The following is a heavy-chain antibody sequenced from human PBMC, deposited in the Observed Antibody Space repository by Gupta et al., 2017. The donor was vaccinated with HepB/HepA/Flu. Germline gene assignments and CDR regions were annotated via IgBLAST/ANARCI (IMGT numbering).Heavy chain of an antibody. CDR1: GYTFTNYY. J-gene: IGHJ4*02. Sequence: QIQLVQSGADLKPPGASVKVSCKTSGYTFTNYYLPWVRQAPGQGPEWMGWNNSNRDGNDYSQRLRGRVTFTRDSSISTAFMELKRLTAEDTAIYYCARAGLAGGIFDDGGQGAMVTVSS. D-gene: IGHD3-16*01. CDR2: NNSNRDGN. CDR3: ARAGLAGGIFDD. V-gene: IGHV1-2*02.